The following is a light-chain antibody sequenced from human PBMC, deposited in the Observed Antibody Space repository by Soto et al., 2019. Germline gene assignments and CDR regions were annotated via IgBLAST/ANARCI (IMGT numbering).Light chain of an antibody. CDR2: DAS. V-gene: IGKV3-15*01. CDR3: QQYYHWPWT. Sequence: EIVMTQSPGTLSVSPGERASLSCRASQSVSSNLAWYQQKPGQAPRILIYDASSRATGIPARFSGSGSGTDFTLTISSLQSEDFAVYYCQQYYHWPWTFGQGTKVDIK. CDR1: QSVSSN. J-gene: IGKJ1*01.